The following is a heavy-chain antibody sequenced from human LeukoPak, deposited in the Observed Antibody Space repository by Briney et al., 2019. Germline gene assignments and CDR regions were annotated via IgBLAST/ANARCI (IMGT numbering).Heavy chain of an antibody. CDR2: IYYSGST. Sequence: SETLSLTCTVSGGSISSSSYYWGWIRQPPGKGLEWIGSIYYSGSTYYNPSLKSRVTISVDTSKNQFSLKLSSVTAADTAVYYCARDGNSSSWLPLDYWGQGTLVTVSS. V-gene: IGHV4-39*07. CDR1: GGSISSSSYY. CDR3: ARDGNSSSWLPLDY. J-gene: IGHJ4*02. D-gene: IGHD6-13*01.